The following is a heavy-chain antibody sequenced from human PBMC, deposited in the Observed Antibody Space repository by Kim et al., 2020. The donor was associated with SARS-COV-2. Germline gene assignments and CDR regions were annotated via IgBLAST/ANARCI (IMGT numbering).Heavy chain of an antibody. D-gene: IGHD3-10*01. CDR2: IGTAGDT. CDR3: ARGGGSGSYSGDAFDI. V-gene: IGHV3-13*04. Sequence: GGSLRLSCAASGFTFSSYDMNWVRQATGKGLEWVSAIGTAGDTYYPGYVKGRFTISRENAKNSLYHQMNSLRAGDTTVYYCARGGGSGSYSGDAFDIWGQGTMVTVSS. J-gene: IGHJ3*02. CDR1: GFTFSSYD.